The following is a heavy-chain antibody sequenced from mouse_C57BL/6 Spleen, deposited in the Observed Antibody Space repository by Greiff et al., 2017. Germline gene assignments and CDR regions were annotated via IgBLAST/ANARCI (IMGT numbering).Heavy chain of an antibody. D-gene: IGHD1-1*01. V-gene: IGHV6-3*01. J-gene: IGHJ2*01. Sequence: EVKLQESGGGLVQPGGSMKLSCVASGFTFSNYWMNWVRQSPEKGLEWVAQIRLKSDNYATHYAESVKGRFTISRDDSKSSVYLQMNNLRAEDTGIYYCTTIYYYGSSYFDYWGQGTTLTVSS. CDR1: GFTFSNYW. CDR3: TTIYYYGSSYFDY. CDR2: IRLKSDNYAT.